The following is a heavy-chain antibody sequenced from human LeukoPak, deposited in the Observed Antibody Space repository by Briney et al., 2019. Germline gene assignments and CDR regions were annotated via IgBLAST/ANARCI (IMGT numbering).Heavy chain of an antibody. V-gene: IGHV3-48*03. Sequence: GGSLRLSCAASGFTFSSYEMNWVRQAPGKGLEWVSYISSSGSTIYYADSVKGRFTISRDNAKNSLYLQMNSLRAEDTAVYYCARDPDITMVRGVVDGMDVWGQGTTVTASS. D-gene: IGHD3-10*01. J-gene: IGHJ6*02. CDR2: ISSSGSTI. CDR1: GFTFSSYE. CDR3: ARDPDITMVRGVVDGMDV.